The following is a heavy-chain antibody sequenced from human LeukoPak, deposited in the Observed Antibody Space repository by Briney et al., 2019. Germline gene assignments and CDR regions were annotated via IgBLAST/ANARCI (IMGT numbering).Heavy chain of an antibody. V-gene: IGHV3-64*04. Sequence: GGALRLSCSAPGFTFSNYAMHWVRQAPGKGLAYVSDISSNGGITYYADSVKGRFTVSRDNSKHILYLQMNSLRTKDTAVYYCARISCTGNSCRPYSYYDMDVWGQGTTVTVSS. CDR2: ISSNGGIT. CDR1: GFTFSNYA. CDR3: ARISCTGNSCRPYSYYDMDV. D-gene: IGHD2-8*02. J-gene: IGHJ6*02.